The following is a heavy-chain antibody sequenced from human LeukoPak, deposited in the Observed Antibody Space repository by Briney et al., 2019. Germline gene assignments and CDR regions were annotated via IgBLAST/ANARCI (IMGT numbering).Heavy chain of an antibody. Sequence: ASVKVSCKASGGTFSSYAISWVRQAPGQGLEWMGGIIPIFGTANYAQKFQGRVTITTDESTSTAYTELSSLRSEDTAVYYCARVYSSWGISWFDPWGQGTLVTVSS. V-gene: IGHV1-69*05. CDR2: IIPIFGTA. J-gene: IGHJ5*02. D-gene: IGHD6-13*01. CDR3: ARVYSSWGISWFDP. CDR1: GGTFSSYA.